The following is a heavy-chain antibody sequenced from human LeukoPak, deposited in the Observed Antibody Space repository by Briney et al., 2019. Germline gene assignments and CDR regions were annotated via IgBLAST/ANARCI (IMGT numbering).Heavy chain of an antibody. CDR1: GYTLTELP. CDR3: ASSLHSSGSYNNWFDP. CDR2: FDPEDGET. D-gene: IGHD3-22*01. V-gene: IGHV1-24*01. Sequence: ASVKVSCKVSGYTLTELPMHWVRQAPGKGLEWMGGFDPEDGETIYAQKFQGRVTMTEDTSTDTAYMELSSLRSEDTAVYYCASSLHSSGSYNNWFDPWGQGTLVTVSS. J-gene: IGHJ5*02.